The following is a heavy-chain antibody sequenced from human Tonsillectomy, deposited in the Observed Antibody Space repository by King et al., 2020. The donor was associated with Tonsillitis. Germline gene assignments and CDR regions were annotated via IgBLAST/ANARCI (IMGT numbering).Heavy chain of an antibody. CDR1: GFTFSYYS. CDR3: ARDDSSYGLISTYYYGMDV. D-gene: IGHD5-18*01. Sequence: VQLVESGGGLVKPGGSLRLSCAASGFTFSYYSMNWVRQAPGKGLEWVSSISSSSSYIYYADSVKGRFTISRDNAKNSLYLQMISLRAEDTAVYYCARDDSSYGLISTYYYGMDVWGQGTTVTVSS. J-gene: IGHJ6*02. CDR2: ISSSSSYI. V-gene: IGHV3-21*01.